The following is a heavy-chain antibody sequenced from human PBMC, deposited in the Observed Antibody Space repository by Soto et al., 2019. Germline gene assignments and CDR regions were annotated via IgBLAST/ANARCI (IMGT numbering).Heavy chain of an antibody. CDR1: GFTLSRHT. D-gene: IGHD1-1*01. CDR3: ARSGDNYNLLDY. J-gene: IGHJ4*02. CDR2: SSDSGTFT. V-gene: IGHV3-21*01. Sequence: GGSLRLSCAASGFTLSRHTMDWVRQAPGKGLEWVSYSSDSGTFTRYADSVKGRFSISRDNAKNSLYLQINSLRGEDTAIYYCARSGDNYNLLDYWGQGTPVTVSS.